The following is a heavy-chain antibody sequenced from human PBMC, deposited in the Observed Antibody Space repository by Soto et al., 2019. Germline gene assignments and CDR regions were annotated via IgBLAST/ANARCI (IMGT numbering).Heavy chain of an antibody. V-gene: IGHV1-18*01. CDR2: ISAYNGNT. J-gene: IGHJ4*02. CDR3: ARDGGRGYSYGPFDY. Sequence: ASVKVSCKASGYTFTSYGISWVRQAPGQGLEWMGWISAYNGNTNYAQKLQGRVTMTTDTSTSTAYMELRSLRSDDTAVYYCARDGGRGYSYGPFDYWGQATLVTVSS. D-gene: IGHD5-18*01. CDR1: GYTFTSYG.